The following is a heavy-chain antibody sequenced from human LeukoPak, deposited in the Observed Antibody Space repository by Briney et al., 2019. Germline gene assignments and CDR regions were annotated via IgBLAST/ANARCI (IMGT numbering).Heavy chain of an antibody. CDR3: AKDSSGWYGLCDY. J-gene: IGHJ4*02. CDR2: ISGSGGST. D-gene: IGHD6-19*01. V-gene: IGHV3-23*01. Sequence: QPGGSLRLSWAASGFTFSSYAMSWVRQAPGKGLEWVSAISGSGGSTYYADSVKGRFTISRDNSKNTRYLQMNSLRAEDTAVYYCAKDSSGWYGLCDYWGQGTLVTVSS. CDR1: GFTFSSYA.